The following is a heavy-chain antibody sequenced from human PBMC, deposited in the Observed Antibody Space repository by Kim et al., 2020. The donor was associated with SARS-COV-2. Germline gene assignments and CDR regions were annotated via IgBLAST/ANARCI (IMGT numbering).Heavy chain of an antibody. CDR3: GRERIAAAGLGHWYFDL. D-gene: IGHD6-13*01. Sequence: SETLSLTCTVSGGSISSGGYYWSWIRQHPGKGLEWIGYIYYSGSTYYNPSLKSRVTISVDTSKNQFSLKLSSVTAADTAVYYCGRERIAAAGLGHWYFDLWGRGTLVTVSS. J-gene: IGHJ2*01. V-gene: IGHV4-31*03. CDR2: IYYSGST. CDR1: GGSISSGGYY.